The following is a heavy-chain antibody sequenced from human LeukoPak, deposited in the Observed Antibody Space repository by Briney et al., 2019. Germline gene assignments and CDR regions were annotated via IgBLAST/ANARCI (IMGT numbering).Heavy chain of an antibody. CDR3: ARDPLYGYMDV. J-gene: IGHJ6*03. D-gene: IGHD2-2*02. Sequence: GGSLRLSCAASGFTVSSNYMSWVRQAPGKGLEWVSVIYSGGSTYYADSVKGRFTISRDNSKNTLYLQVNSLRAEDTAVYYCARDPLYGYMDVWGKGTTVTVSS. CDR1: GFTVSSNY. V-gene: IGHV3-53*01. CDR2: IYSGGST.